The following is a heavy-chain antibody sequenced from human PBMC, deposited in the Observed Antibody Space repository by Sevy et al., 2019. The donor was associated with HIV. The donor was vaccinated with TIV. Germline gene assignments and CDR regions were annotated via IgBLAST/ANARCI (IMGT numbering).Heavy chain of an antibody. CDR2: ISSSSDTI. V-gene: IGHV3-11*01. D-gene: IGHD4-17*01. Sequence: GGSLRLSCAASGFSLSDYYMTWIRQAPGKGLQWISYISSSSDTIYYADSVKGRFTISRDNAKNSLYLQMNSLRAEDTAVYYWARDHVKDGDLGDYYYYAMDVWGQGTTVTVSS. CDR3: ARDHVKDGDLGDYYYYAMDV. J-gene: IGHJ6*02. CDR1: GFSLSDYY.